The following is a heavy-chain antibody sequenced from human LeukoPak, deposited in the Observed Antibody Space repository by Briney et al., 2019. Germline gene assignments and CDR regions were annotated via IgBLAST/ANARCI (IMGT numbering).Heavy chain of an antibody. J-gene: IGHJ6*04. CDR1: GFTFSRSW. D-gene: IGHD3-10*02. V-gene: IGHV3-7*01. CDR3: AGLGITMIGGV. Sequence: GGSLRLSCAASGFTFSRSWMSWVRQAPGKGLEWVANIKQDGSEKYYVDSVKGRFTISRDNAKNSLYLQMNSLRAEDTAVYYCAGLGITMIGGVWGKGTTVTISS. CDR2: IKQDGSEK.